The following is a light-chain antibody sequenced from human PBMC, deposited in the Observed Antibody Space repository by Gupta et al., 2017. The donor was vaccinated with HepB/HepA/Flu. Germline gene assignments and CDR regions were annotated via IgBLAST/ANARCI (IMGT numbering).Light chain of an antibody. CDR1: SSNIGSNP. CDR3: AAGDDSLNGWV. Sequence: QSVLPQPPSAPGTPGQRVTISCSGSSSNIGSNPVTWYQQLPGAAPKLLIYTNNQRPSGVPDRISGSKSGTSASLAISGLQADDEADYYCAAGDDSLNGWVFGGGTKLTVL. CDR2: TNN. J-gene: IGLJ3*02. V-gene: IGLV1-44*01.